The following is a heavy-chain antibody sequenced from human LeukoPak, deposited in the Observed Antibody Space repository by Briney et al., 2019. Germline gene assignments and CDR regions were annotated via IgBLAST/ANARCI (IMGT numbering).Heavy chain of an antibody. D-gene: IGHD5-12*01. CDR1: GYSISSGYY. Sequence: SETLSLTCTVSGYSISSGYYWGWIRQPPGKGLEWIGSIYHSGSTYYNPSLKSRVTISVDTSKNQFSLKLSSVTAADTAVYYCARDHPLQYSGYDLGYYYGMDVWGQGTTVTVSS. CDR3: ARDHPLQYSGYDLGYYYGMDV. CDR2: IYHSGST. J-gene: IGHJ6*02. V-gene: IGHV4-38-2*02.